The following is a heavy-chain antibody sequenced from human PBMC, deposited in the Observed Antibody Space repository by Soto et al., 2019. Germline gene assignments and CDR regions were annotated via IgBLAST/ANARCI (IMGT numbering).Heavy chain of an antibody. CDR1: GYNFTSYL. Sequence: PGEALNISCKGSGYNFTSYLIGWVRQLPGRGLEWMGIIYPGDSDTRYSPSFQGQVTISADKSISTAYLQWSSLKASDTAMYYCASRVLDAFDIWGQGTMVTVSS. CDR3: ASRVLDAFDI. J-gene: IGHJ3*02. CDR2: IYPGDSDT. V-gene: IGHV5-51*01.